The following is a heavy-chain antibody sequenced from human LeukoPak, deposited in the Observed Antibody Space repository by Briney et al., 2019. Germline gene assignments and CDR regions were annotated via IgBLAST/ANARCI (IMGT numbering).Heavy chain of an antibody. Sequence: GRSLRLSCAASGFTFSSYGMHWVRQAPGKGLEWVAVISYDGSNKYYADSVKGRFTISGDNSKNTLYLQMNSLRAEDTAVYYCAKGPDTAMVTLDPPFDYWGQGTLVTVSS. CDR2: ISYDGSNK. D-gene: IGHD5-18*01. CDR1: GFTFSSYG. J-gene: IGHJ4*02. CDR3: AKGPDTAMVTLDPPFDY. V-gene: IGHV3-30*18.